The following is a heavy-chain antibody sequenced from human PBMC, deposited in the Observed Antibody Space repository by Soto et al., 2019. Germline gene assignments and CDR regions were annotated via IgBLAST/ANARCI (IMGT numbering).Heavy chain of an antibody. V-gene: IGHV1-69*13. J-gene: IGHJ5*02. CDR2: IIPIFGTA. D-gene: IGHD3-3*01. CDR1: GGTSSSYA. CDR3: ARHNDFWSGYYNWFDP. Sequence: SVKVSCKASGGTSSSYAISWVRQAPGQGLEWMGGIIPIFGTANYAQKFQGRVTITADESTSTAYMELSSLRSEDTAVYYCARHNDFWSGYYNWFDPWGQGTLVTVSS.